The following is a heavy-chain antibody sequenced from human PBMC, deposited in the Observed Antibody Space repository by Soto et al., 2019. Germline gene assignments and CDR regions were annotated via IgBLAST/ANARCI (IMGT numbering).Heavy chain of an antibody. V-gene: IGHV3-33*01. CDR1: GFSIGGHG. CDR3: AREVDRNSHFNCWDP. CDR2: IWYDGTTK. Sequence: GFSIGGHGMHRISQEKGKGLEWVAVIWYDGTTKNYADSVKGRFTISRDSSKNTVYLQMDSLKVEDTAVYYCAREVDRNSHFNCWDPWCQGVMVTVPQ. J-gene: IGHJ5*02. D-gene: IGHD5-12*01.